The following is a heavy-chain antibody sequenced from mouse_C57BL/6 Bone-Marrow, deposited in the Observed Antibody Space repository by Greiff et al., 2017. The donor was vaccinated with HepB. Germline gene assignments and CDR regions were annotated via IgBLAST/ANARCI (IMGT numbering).Heavy chain of an antibody. CDR2: ISDGGSYT. Sequence: DVHLVESGGGLVKPGGSLKLSCAASGFTFSSYAMSWVRQTPEKRLEWVATISDGGSYTYYPDNVKGRFTISRDNAKNNLYLQMSHLKSEDTAMYYCARDRGTTVVATDFDYWGQGTTLTVSS. CDR3: ARDRGTTVVATDFDY. V-gene: IGHV5-4*01. J-gene: IGHJ2*01. D-gene: IGHD1-1*01. CDR1: GFTFSSYA.